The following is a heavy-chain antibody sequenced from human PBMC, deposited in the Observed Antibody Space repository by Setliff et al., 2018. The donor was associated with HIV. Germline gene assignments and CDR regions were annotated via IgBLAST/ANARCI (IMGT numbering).Heavy chain of an antibody. CDR2: VYSTGSI. V-gene: IGHV4-59*01. J-gene: IGHJ4*02. D-gene: IGHD1-1*01. CDR3: ARAEGDAYNSLPYFDS. CDR1: GGSMSRCY. Sequence: SETLSLTCTVSGGSMSRCYWTWIRQPPGKGLEWIGFVYSTGSINYSPSFRGRLTISLESSENQFSLHLTSVTAADTAVYYCARAEGDAYNSLPYFDSWGPGALVTVSS.